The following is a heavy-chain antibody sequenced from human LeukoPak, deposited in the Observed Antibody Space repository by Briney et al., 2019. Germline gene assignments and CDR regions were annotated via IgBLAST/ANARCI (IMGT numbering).Heavy chain of an antibody. V-gene: IGHV3-23*01. CDR1: GFTFSSYG. CDR2: ISGSGGST. D-gene: IGHD3-3*01. Sequence: PGGSLRLSCAASGFTFSSYGMSWVRQAPGKGLEWVSSISGSGGSTYYADPVKGRFTISRDNSKNTLYLQMNSLRAEDTAVYHCARAFGDFWSGYYPSYYNYYMDVWGKGTTVTVSS. J-gene: IGHJ6*03. CDR3: ARAFGDFWSGYYPSYYNYYMDV.